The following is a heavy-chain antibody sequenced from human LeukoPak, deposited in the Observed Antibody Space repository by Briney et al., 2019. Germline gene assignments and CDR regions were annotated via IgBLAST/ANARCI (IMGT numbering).Heavy chain of an antibody. CDR1: GFDISYNY. D-gene: IGHD3-16*01. CDR3: ARVGGGYYFDY. CDR2: IHTGGTT. V-gene: IGHV3-53*01. J-gene: IGHJ4*02. Sequence: TGGSLRLSCVASGFDISYNYVDWVRQAPGKGLEWVSVIHTGGTTHYADSVKGRFTISKDNSNNTVYLQMNSVRVEDTAVYYCARVGGGYYFDYWGQGTLVTVSS.